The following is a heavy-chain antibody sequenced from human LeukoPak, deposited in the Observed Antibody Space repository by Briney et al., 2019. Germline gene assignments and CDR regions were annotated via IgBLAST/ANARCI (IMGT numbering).Heavy chain of an antibody. V-gene: IGHV1-69*05. CDR1: GGTFSSYA. D-gene: IGHD5-12*01. Sequence: SVKVSCKASGGTFSSYAISGVRQAPGQGLECMGGIIPIFGTANYAQKFQGRVTITTDESTSTAYMELSSLRSEDTAVYYCAKKWLRRNWFDPWGQGTLVTVSS. CDR3: AKKWLRRNWFDP. CDR2: IIPIFGTA. J-gene: IGHJ5*02.